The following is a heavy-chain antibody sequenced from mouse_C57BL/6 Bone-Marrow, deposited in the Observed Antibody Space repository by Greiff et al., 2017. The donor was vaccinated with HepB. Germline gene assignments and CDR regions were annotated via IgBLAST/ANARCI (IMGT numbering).Heavy chain of an antibody. CDR3: ARGDSNYDYYAMDY. CDR1: GYTFPSYW. V-gene: IGHV1-62-3*01. CDR2: IDPNSGGT. Sequence: VQLQQPGAELVKPGASVKLSCKASGYTFPSYWMHWVKQRPGRGLEWIGRIDPNSGGTKYNEKFQSKATLTVDKPSSTAYMQLSSLTSEDSAVYYCARGDSNYDYYAMDYWGQGTSVTVSS. D-gene: IGHD2-5*01. J-gene: IGHJ4*01.